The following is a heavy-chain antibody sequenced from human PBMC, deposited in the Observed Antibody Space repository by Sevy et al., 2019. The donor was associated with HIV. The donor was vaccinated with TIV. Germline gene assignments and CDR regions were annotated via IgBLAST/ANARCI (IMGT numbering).Heavy chain of an antibody. Sequence: GGSLRLSCTASGFTFGDYAMSWFRQAPGKGLEWVGFIRSKAYGGTTEYAASVKGRFTISRDDSKSIAYLQMNSLKTEDTAVYYCTSDRDYPVGGYYYYYGMDVWGQGTTVTVSS. V-gene: IGHV3-49*03. CDR3: TSDRDYPVGGYYYYYGMDV. J-gene: IGHJ6*02. D-gene: IGHD3-16*01. CDR2: IRSKAYGGTT. CDR1: GFTFGDYA.